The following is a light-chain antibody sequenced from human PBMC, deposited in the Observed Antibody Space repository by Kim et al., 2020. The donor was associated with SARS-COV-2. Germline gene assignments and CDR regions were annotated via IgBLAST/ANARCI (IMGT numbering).Light chain of an antibody. CDR2: DAS. CDR3: QQYDNLLGYT. CDR1: QDISNY. Sequence: DIQMTQSPSSLSASLGDRVTITCQASQDISNYLNWYQQKPEKAPKLLIYDASNLETGVPSRFSGSGSGTDFTFTISSLQPEDIATYYCQQYDNLLGYTFGQGTKLAI. J-gene: IGKJ2*01. V-gene: IGKV1-33*01.